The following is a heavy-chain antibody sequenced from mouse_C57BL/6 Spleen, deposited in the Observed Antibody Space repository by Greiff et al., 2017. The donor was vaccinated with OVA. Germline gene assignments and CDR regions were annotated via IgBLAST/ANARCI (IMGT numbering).Heavy chain of an antibody. V-gene: IGHV5-6*01. CDR3: ASLYGNYDWYFDV. CDR1: GFTFSSYG. CDR2: ISSGGSYT. J-gene: IGHJ1*03. D-gene: IGHD2-1*01. Sequence: VQLKESGGDLVKPGGSLKLSCAASGFTFSSYGMYWVRQTPDKRLEWVATISSGGSYTYYPDSVKGRFTISRDNAKNTLYLKMSSLKSEDTAMYNCASLYGNYDWYFDVWGTGTTVTVSS.